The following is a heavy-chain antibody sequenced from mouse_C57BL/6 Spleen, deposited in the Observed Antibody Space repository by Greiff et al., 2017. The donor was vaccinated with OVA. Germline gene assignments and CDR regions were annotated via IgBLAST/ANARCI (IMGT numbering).Heavy chain of an antibody. D-gene: IGHD1-1*01. Sequence: VQLQQSGPGLVKPGASVKISCKASGYAFSSSGMNWVKQSPGKGLEWIGRICPGDGDTNYNGTLKGKATMTADKSSSTAYMQISSLTTEDSAVYYCARDYGRSSWFAYWGQGTLVTVSA. CDR1: GYAFSSSG. J-gene: IGHJ3*01. CDR3: ARDYGRSSWFAY. V-gene: IGHV1-82*01. CDR2: ICPGDGDT.